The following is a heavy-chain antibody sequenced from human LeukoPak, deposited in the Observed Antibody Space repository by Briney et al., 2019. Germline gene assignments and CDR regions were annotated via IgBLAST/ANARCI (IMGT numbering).Heavy chain of an antibody. V-gene: IGHV4-34*01. Sequence: SETLSLTCAVYGGSFSGYYWSWIRQPPGKGLEWIGEINHSGSTNYNPSPKSRVTISVDTSKNQFSLKLSSVTAADTAVYYCAPHRSGEPHFEYWGRGTLVSVSS. CDR1: GGSFSGYY. J-gene: IGHJ4*02. D-gene: IGHD3-10*01. CDR3: APHRSGEPHFEY. CDR2: INHSGST.